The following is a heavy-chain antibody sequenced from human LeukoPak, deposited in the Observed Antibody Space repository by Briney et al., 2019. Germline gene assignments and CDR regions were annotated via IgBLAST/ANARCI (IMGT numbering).Heavy chain of an antibody. CDR1: GFTFGSFA. J-gene: IGHJ4*02. Sequence: GGSLRLSCAASGFTFGSFAMSWVRQAPGKGLEWVSGISGSGDATFYADSVKGRFTISRDNSKGTLYLQMNSLRAEDTAVYYCAKGVYDILTGYYYYFDYWGQGTLVTVSS. V-gene: IGHV3-23*01. CDR3: AKGVYDILTGYYYYFDY. D-gene: IGHD3-9*01. CDR2: ISGSGDAT.